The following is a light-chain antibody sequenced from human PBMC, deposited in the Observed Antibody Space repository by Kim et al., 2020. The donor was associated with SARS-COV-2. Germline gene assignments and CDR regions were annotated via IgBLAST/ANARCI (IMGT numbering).Light chain of an antibody. CDR3: SSYTSTTALGV. CDR1: SSDVGTYDY. J-gene: IGLJ2*01. CDR2: DVS. Sequence: QSITISCTGTSSDVGTYDYVSWYQQHPGKAPKLMIYDVSDRPSGVSNRFSGSKSGNTASLTISGLQAEDEAYYYCSSYTSTTALGVFGGGTQLTVL. V-gene: IGLV2-14*03.